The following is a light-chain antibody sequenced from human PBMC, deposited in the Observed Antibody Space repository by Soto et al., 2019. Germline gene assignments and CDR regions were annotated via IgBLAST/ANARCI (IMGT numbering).Light chain of an antibody. CDR1: SGHSSYI. J-gene: IGLJ3*02. V-gene: IGLV4-60*02. Sequence: QSVLTQSSSASASLGSSVKLTCTLSSGHSSYIIAWHQQQTVKAPRYLMKLEGSGSYNKGSGVPDRFSGSISGADRYLTISNLQFEDEADYYCETWDSNTHTVFGGGTKLTVL. CDR3: ETWDSNTHTV. CDR2: LEGSGSY.